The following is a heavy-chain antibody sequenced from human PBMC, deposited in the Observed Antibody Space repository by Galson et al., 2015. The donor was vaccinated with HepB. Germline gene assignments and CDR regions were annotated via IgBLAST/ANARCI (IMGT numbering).Heavy chain of an antibody. CDR3: ARSHSSSSGYYSYYMGV. J-gene: IGHJ6*03. D-gene: IGHD6-6*01. Sequence: SLRLSCAASGFTFSSYAMHWVRQAPGKGLEWVAVISYDGGNEYYADSVKGRFTISRDTSKNTLYLQMNSLRAADTAVYFCARSHSSSSGYYSYYMGVWGKGTTVTVSS. CDR1: GFTFSSYA. CDR2: ISYDGGNE. V-gene: IGHV3-30-3*01.